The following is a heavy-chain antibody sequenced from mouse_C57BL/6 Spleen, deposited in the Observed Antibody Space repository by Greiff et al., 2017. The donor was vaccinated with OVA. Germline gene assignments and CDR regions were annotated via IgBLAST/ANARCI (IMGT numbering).Heavy chain of an antibody. J-gene: IGHJ4*01. CDR3: VRGPYVGYYAIDY. CDR1: GFTFNTYA. V-gene: IGHV10-3*01. CDR2: IRSKSSNNET. D-gene: IGHD1-1*01. Sequence: EVKLMESGGGLVQPKGSLKLSCSASGFTFNTYAMHWVRQAPGKGLEWVARIRSKSSNNETYYAVSVKDKFTISRDDSQSMLYLQMNNLKTEDTAMYYCVRGPYVGYYAIDYWGQGTSVTVSS.